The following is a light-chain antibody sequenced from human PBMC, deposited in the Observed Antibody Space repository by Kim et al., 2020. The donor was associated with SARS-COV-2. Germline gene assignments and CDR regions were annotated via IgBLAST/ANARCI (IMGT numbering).Light chain of an antibody. V-gene: IGLV6-57*03. CDR2: ENN. CDR3: QSYDSSTVV. CDR1: TGAIAISY. Sequence: GKTITIPVIRRTGAIAISYVQWYQQRPGSAPTTVIYENNQRPSGVSDRFSGSIDRSSNSASLTISGLKTEDEADFYCQSYDSSTVVFGGGTQLTVL. J-gene: IGLJ2*01.